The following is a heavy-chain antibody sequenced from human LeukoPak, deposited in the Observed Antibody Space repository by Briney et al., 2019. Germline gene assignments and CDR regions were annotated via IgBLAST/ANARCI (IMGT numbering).Heavy chain of an antibody. V-gene: IGHV4-4*07. CDR3: ARAGYSGNRYFDL. J-gene: IGHJ2*01. CDR1: GGSISIHY. CDR2: IYSSGTT. Sequence: SETLSLTCTVSGGSISIHYWSWIRQPAGKGLEWFGRIYSSGTTNYNPSLKSRVTMSVDTSKNQFSLKLSSVTAADTAVYYCARAGYSGNRYFDLWGRGTLVTVSS. D-gene: IGHD3-10*01.